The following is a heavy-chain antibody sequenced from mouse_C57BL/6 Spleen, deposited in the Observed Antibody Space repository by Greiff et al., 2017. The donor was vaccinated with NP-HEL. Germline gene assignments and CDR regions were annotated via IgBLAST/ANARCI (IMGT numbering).Heavy chain of an antibody. Sequence: EVQLQQSGPELVKPGASVKIPCKASGYTFTDYNMDWVKQSHGKSLEWIGDINPNNGGTIYNQKFKGKATLTVDKSSSTAYMELRSLTSEDTAVYYCARAFYYGSRYGYFDVWGTGTTVTVSS. CDR3: ARAFYYGSRYGYFDV. V-gene: IGHV1-18*01. CDR1: GYTFTDYN. CDR2: INPNNGGT. D-gene: IGHD1-1*01. J-gene: IGHJ1*03.